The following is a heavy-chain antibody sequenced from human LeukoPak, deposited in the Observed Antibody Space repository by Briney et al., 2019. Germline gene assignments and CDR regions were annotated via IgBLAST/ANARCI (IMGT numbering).Heavy chain of an antibody. V-gene: IGHV3-7*01. Sequence: PGGSLRLSCVASGFILRNYWMSWVRQAPGKGLEGVANIKQDESEKYYVDSVKGRFTISRDNAKNSLYLQMNSLRAEDTAVYYCARALDSSSSRYQAFEYWGQGTLVTVSS. J-gene: IGHJ4*02. CDR3: ARALDSSSSRYQAFEY. D-gene: IGHD2-2*01. CDR2: IKQDESEK. CDR1: GFILRNYW.